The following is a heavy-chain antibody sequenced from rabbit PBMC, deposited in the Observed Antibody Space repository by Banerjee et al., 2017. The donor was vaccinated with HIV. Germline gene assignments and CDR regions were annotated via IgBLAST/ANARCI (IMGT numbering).Heavy chain of an antibody. J-gene: IGHJ4*01. Sequence: QEQLEESGGDLVKPEGSLTLTCKASGFDFSSNAICWVRQAPGKGLEWIGTIYAGSSGSAYYASWVNGRFTISKTSSTTVTLQMTSLTAADTATYFCARDLAGVIGWNFNFWGPGTLVTVS. CDR2: IYAGSSGSA. CDR1: GFDFSSNA. CDR3: ARDLAGVIGWNFNF. D-gene: IGHD4-1*01. V-gene: IGHV1S45*01.